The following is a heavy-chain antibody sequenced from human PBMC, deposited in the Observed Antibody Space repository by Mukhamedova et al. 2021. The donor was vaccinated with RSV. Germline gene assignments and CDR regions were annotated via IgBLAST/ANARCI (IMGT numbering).Heavy chain of an antibody. CDR3: ARGRNYYDDSGYHKALDY. V-gene: IGHV4-4*07. J-gene: IGHJ4*02. D-gene: IGHD3-22*01. Sequence: NSNPSLKSRVTMSVDTSKNQFSLKLTSVTAADTAAYYCARGRNYYDDSGYHKALDYWGQGTLVSVSS.